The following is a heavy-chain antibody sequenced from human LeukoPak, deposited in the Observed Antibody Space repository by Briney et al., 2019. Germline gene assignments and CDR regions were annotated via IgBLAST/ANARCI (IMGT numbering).Heavy chain of an antibody. D-gene: IGHD3-22*01. Sequence: GGSLRLSCAASGFTFSSYAMSWVRQAPGKGLEWVSAISGSGGSTYYADSVKGRFTISRDNSKNTLYLQMNSLRAEDTAVYYCAKDPSPLYYYDSSGTEDALDIWGQGTMVTVSS. J-gene: IGHJ3*02. V-gene: IGHV3-23*01. CDR1: GFTFSSYA. CDR3: AKDPSPLYYYDSSGTEDALDI. CDR2: ISGSGGST.